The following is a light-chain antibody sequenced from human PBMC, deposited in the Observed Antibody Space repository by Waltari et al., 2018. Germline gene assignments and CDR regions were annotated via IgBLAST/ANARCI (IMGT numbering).Light chain of an antibody. CDR2: DVT. J-gene: IGLJ2*01. CDR3: SSYTSSSTLA. V-gene: IGLV2-14*03. CDR1: SGDVGGHKY. Sequence: QSALTQPASVSGSPGQSITISCTGTSGDVGGHKYVSWYQQHPGKAPNLMIYDVTNRPSGVSNRFSVSKSGNTASLTISGLQAEDEADYYCSSYTSSSTLAFGGGTKLTVL.